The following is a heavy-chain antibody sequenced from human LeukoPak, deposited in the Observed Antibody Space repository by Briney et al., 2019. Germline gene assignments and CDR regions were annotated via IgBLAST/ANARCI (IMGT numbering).Heavy chain of an antibody. CDR3: ARGVVRFYSSGYAN. CDR1: GGTFSSYA. Sequence: GSSVKVSCKASGGTFSSYAISWVRQAPGQGLEWMGGIIPIFGTANYAQKFQGRVTITTDESTSTAYMELSSLRSEDTAVYYCARGVVRFYSSGYANWGQGTLVTVSS. V-gene: IGHV1-69*05. D-gene: IGHD3-22*01. J-gene: IGHJ4*02. CDR2: IIPIFGTA.